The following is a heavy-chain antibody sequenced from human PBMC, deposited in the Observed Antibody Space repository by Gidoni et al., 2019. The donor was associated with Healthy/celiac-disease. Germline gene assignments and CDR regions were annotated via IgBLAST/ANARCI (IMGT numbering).Heavy chain of an antibody. D-gene: IGHD3-22*01. J-gene: IGHJ5*02. Sequence: QLQLQASGSGLVKPSQTLSLTCTVSGGSISSGGYSWSWIRQPPGKGLEWIGYIYHSGSTYYNPSRKSRVTISVDRSKNQFSLKLSSVTAADTAVYYCARVGDYYDSSGFNWFDPWGQGTLVTVSS. CDR2: IYHSGST. CDR3: ARVGDYYDSSGFNWFDP. V-gene: IGHV4-30-2*01. CDR1: GGSISSGGYS.